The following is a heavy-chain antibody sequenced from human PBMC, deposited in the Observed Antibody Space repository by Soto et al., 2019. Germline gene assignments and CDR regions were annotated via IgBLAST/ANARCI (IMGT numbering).Heavy chain of an antibody. Sequence: EVQLVESGGGLVQPGGSLRLSCAASGFTISSNYMSWVRQAPGKGLEWVSDIYSGGNTYYADSVKGRFTISRDNSKNTLYLQMNSLRAEDTAVYYCATLTKYDILPGDDPCWGQGTLVTVSS. D-gene: IGHD3-9*01. V-gene: IGHV3-66*01. CDR3: ATLTKYDILPGDDPC. CDR1: GFTISSNY. J-gene: IGHJ4*02. CDR2: IYSGGNT.